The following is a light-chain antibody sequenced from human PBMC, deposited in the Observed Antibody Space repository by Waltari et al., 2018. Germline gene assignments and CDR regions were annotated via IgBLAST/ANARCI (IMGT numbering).Light chain of an antibody. Sequence: QSALTQPASVSGSPGQSITISCTGTNTDVGAYNYVSWFQQHPGKAPKLILYEVSNRPSGVPNRFSGSKSGNTASLTISGLQAEDEADYYCNSYTSSSSLDGSVVFGGGTKVTVL. CDR3: NSYTSSSSLDGSVV. J-gene: IGLJ2*01. CDR2: EVS. CDR1: NTDVGAYNY. V-gene: IGLV2-14*01.